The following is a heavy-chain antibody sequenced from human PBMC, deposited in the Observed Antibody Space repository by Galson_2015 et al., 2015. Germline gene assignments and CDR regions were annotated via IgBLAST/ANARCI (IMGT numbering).Heavy chain of an antibody. V-gene: IGHV3-48*03. D-gene: IGHD2-2*01. CDR1: GFTFSTYE. J-gene: IGHJ4*02. Sequence: SLRLSCAASGFTFSTYEMNWVRQAPGKGLEWVSYITSSGDAIYYADSVKARFTTSRDNAKKSLFLQMDSLRAEDTGVYYCATDAPHGCSSTSCYLDYWGQGTLVTVSS. CDR2: ITSSGDAI. CDR3: ATDAPHGCSSTSCYLDY.